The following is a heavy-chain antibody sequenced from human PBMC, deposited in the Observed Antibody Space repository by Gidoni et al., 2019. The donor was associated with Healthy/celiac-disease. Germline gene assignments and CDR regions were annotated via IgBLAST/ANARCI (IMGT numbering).Heavy chain of an antibody. CDR3: ARRRWSSGPDY. CDR2: INHSGST. Sequence: VQLQQWGAGLLKPSETLSLTCAVYGGSFSGYYWSWIRQPPGKGLEWIGEINHSGSTNYNPSLKSRVTISVDTSKNQFSLKLSSVTAADTAVYYCARRRWSSGPDYWGQGTLVTVSS. V-gene: IGHV4-34*01. J-gene: IGHJ4*02. CDR1: GGSFSGYY. D-gene: IGHD6-19*01.